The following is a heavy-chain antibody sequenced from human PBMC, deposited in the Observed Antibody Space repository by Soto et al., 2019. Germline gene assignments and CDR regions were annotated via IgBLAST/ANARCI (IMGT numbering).Heavy chain of an antibody. V-gene: IGHV4-30-2*01. CDR3: ARVPGP. CDR1: GGSISSGVCS. D-gene: IGHD7-27*01. J-gene: IGHJ5*02. Sequence: PSVPLSLTCAVAGGSISSGVCSWSWIRQPPGKGLEWIGYIYHSGSTYYNPSLKSRVTISVDRSKNQFSLKLSSVTAADTAVYYCARVPGPWGQGTLVTVSS. CDR2: IYHSGST.